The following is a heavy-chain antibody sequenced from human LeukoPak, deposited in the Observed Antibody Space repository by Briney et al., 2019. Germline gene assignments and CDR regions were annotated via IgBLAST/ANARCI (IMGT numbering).Heavy chain of an antibody. D-gene: IGHD3-10*01. CDR1: GYTFTGYD. V-gene: IGHV1-8*01. CDR3: TRGSLSGSSRDY. CDR2: MNPDTGDT. Sequence: ASVRVSCKASGYTFTGYDINWVRQATGQGLEWMGWMNPDTGDTGYAPNFQGRVAMTRDTSIDTAYMQLTGLISHDTAIYYCTRGSLSGSSRDYWGQGTLVAVSS. J-gene: IGHJ4*02.